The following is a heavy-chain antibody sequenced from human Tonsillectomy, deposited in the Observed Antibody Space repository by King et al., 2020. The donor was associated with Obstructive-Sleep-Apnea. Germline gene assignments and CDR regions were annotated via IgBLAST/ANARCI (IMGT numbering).Heavy chain of an antibody. Sequence: VQLQQWGAGLLKPSETLSLTCAVYGGSFSGYYWSWIRQPPGKGLEWIGEINHSGSTNYNPSLKSRVTISVDTSKNQFSLKLGSVTAADTAVYYCASGGYCSSTSCYLDAFDIWGQGTMVTVSS. CDR3: ASGGYCSSTSCYLDAFDI. J-gene: IGHJ3*02. CDR1: GGSFSGYY. CDR2: INHSGST. V-gene: IGHV4-34*01. D-gene: IGHD2-2*01.